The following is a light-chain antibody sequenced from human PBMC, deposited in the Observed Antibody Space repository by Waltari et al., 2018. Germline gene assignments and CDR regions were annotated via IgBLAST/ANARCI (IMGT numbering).Light chain of an antibody. CDR3: ASDSSGGTVYV. Sequence: QSALTQPASVSASPGESITISCTGTYTDIVAFDSVSWYQQHPGRGPKLVIYDVTTRPSGVSSRVSGSKSGNTATLTISGLQAEDEADYFCASDSSGGTVYVFGTGTKVTVL. V-gene: IGLV2-14*03. CDR1: YTDIVAFDS. CDR2: DVT. J-gene: IGLJ1*01.